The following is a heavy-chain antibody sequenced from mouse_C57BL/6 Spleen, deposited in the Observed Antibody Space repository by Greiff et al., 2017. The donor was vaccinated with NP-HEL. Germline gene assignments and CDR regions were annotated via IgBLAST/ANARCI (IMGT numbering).Heavy chain of an antibody. V-gene: IGHV7-1*01. J-gene: IGHJ1*03. CDR2: SRNKANDYTT. Sequence: EVKLVESGGGLVQSGRSLRLSCATSGFTFSDFYMEWVRQAPGKGLEWIAASRNKANDYTTEYSASVKGRFIVSRDTSQSILYLQMNALRAEDTAIYYCARDGGYDPPILLRVWGTVTTVTVSS. CDR3: ARDGGYDPPILLRV. D-gene: IGHD1-1*01. CDR1: GFTFSDFY.